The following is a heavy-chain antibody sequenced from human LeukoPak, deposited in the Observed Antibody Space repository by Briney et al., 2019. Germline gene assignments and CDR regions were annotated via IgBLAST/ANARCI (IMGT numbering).Heavy chain of an antibody. J-gene: IGHJ5*02. V-gene: IGHV1-2*02. CDR1: GYTFTDYY. CDR3: ARDNSVEDTAWWFDP. D-gene: IGHD4-23*01. CDR2: INPNSGGT. Sequence: ASVKVSCKASGYTFTDYYMHWVRQAPGRGLEWMGWINPNSGGTRYAQKFQGRVTVTRDTSISTVYMELSRLRSDDTAVYYCARDNSVEDTAWWFDPWGQGTLVTVSS.